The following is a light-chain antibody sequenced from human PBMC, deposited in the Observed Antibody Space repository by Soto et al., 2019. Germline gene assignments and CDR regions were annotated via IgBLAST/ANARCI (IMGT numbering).Light chain of an antibody. CDR3: LIHDGGVRV. CDR1: TGPVTSGHF. J-gene: IGLJ3*02. V-gene: IGLV7-46*01. CDR2: DTN. Sequence: QAVVTQEPSLTVSPGGAVTLTCGSITGPVTSGHFPYWFQQKTGQAPTTLIYDTNIRHSWTPARFSGSLLGGKAALTLSGAQPEDEADYYCLIHDGGVRVFGGGTKLTVL.